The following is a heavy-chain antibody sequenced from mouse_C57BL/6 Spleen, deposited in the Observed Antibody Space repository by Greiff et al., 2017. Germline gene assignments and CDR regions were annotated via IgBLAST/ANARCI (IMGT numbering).Heavy chain of an antibody. D-gene: IGHD4-1*01. CDR2: IWSGGGT. V-gene: IGHV2-2*01. Sequence: VQLQQSGPGLVQPSQSLSITCTVSGFSLTSYGVHWVRQSPGKGLEWLGVIWSGGGTDYNAAFISRLSISKDNTKSQFFFKMNSLQADDTAIYYCARNGELGDWFAYWGQGTLVTVSA. J-gene: IGHJ3*01. CDR1: GFSLTSYG. CDR3: ARNGELGDWFAY.